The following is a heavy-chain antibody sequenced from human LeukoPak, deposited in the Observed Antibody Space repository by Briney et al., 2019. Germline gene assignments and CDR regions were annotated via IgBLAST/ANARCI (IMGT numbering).Heavy chain of an antibody. V-gene: IGHV1-69*05. CDR2: IIPIFGTA. J-gene: IGHJ6*02. CDR1: GGTFSSYA. CDR3: ASRAAADTRYYYGMDV. D-gene: IGHD6-13*01. Sequence: SVKVSCKASGGTFSSYAISWVRQAPGQGLEWMGGIIPIFGTANYAQKFQGRVTITTDESTSTAYMELSSLRSEDTAVYYCASRAAADTRYYYGMDVWGQGTTVTVSS.